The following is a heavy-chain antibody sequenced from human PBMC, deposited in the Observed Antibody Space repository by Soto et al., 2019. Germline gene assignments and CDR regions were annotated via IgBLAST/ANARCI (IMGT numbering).Heavy chain of an antibody. J-gene: IGHJ3*02. CDR2: IYYSGST. D-gene: IGHD3-22*01. CDR3: ARRGPLYYYDYGAFDI. V-gene: IGHV4-39*01. Sequence: QLQLQESGPGLVKPSETLSLTCTVSGGSISSSSYYWGWIRQPPGKGLVWIGSIYYSGSTYYNPSIKSRVTKSEDTSMNQSSLKQRSVSAVETSVYYCARRGPLYYYDYGAFDIWGQGTMVTVSS. CDR1: GGSISSSSYY.